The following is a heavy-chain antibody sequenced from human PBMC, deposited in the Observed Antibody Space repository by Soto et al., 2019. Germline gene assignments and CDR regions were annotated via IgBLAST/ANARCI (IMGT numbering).Heavy chain of an antibody. Sequence: EVQLLDSGGGLVQPGGSLRLSCGASGFTFSIYAMSWVRQAPGKGLEWVSGISDNGDSTYYADSVRGRFTMSRDNSKKTLYLHMNSLRAEDTAVYYCAKDLSGGYYYYYGMDLWGQGTTVTVSS. CDR1: GFTFSIYA. CDR2: ISDNGDST. D-gene: IGHD6-25*01. J-gene: IGHJ6*02. CDR3: AKDLSGGYYYYYGMDL. V-gene: IGHV3-23*01.